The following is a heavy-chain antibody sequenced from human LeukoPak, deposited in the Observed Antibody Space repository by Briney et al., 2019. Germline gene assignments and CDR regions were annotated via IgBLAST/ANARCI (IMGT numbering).Heavy chain of an antibody. Sequence: ASVKVSCKASEYTFTSYYMHWVRQAPGQGLEWMGTINPSGGSTGYAQKFQGRVTMTRDTSTSTVYMELSSLRSEDTAVYYCARDRQTGDQGWYFDYWGQGTLVTVSS. J-gene: IGHJ4*02. CDR3: ARDRQTGDQGWYFDY. V-gene: IGHV1-46*01. CDR1: EYTFTSYY. CDR2: INPSGGST. D-gene: IGHD7-27*01.